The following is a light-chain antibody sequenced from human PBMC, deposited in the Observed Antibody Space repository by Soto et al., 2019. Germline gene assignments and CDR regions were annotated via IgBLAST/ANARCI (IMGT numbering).Light chain of an antibody. J-gene: IGKJ2*01. V-gene: IGKV3-20*01. CDR2: GTS. Sequence: EIVLTQSPGTLSLSPGAGGALSCRASHNISSSNVAWYQQKPGRPHRLLMHGTSNRAVGIPDRFSGSGSGTEFTLSISRLETEDFAVYYCQPYIRSPYTFGQGTRLEIK. CDR3: QPYIRSPYT. CDR1: HNISSSN.